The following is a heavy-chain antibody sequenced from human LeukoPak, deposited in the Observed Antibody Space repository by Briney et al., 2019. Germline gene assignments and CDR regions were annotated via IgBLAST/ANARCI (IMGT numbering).Heavy chain of an antibody. Sequence: GGSLRLSCAASGFTFSSYSMNWVRQAPGKGLEWVSFICSSSSYISYADSVKGRFTISRDNAKNSLYLQMNSLRAEDTAVYYCARDGGYYDILTGSIDYWGQGTLVTVS. J-gene: IGHJ4*02. CDR3: ARDGGYYDILTGSIDY. CDR2: ICSSSSYI. V-gene: IGHV3-21*01. CDR1: GFTFSSYS. D-gene: IGHD3-9*01.